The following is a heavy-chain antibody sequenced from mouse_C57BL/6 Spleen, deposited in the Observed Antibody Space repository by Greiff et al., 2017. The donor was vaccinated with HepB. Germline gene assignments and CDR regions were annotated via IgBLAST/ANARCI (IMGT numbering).Heavy chain of an antibody. CDR2: ISGGGGNT. D-gene: IGHD2-2*01. CDR3: ARHGGYDIAY. CDR1: GFTFSSYT. V-gene: IGHV5-9*01. J-gene: IGHJ3*01. Sequence: EVKVEESGGGLVKPGGSLKLSCAASGFTFSSYTMSWVRQTPEKRLEWVATISGGGGNTYYPDSVKGRFTISRDNAKNTLYLHMSSLRSEDTALYYCARHGGYDIAYWGQGTLVTVSA.